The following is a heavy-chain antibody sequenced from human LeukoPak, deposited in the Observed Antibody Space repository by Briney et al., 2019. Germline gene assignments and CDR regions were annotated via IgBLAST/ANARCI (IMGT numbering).Heavy chain of an antibody. CDR1: GFTVSSNY. D-gene: IGHD3-3*01. Sequence: GGSLRLSCAASGFTVSSNYMSWVRQAPGKGLEWVSVIYSGGSTYYADSVKGRFTISRDNSKNTLYLQMNSLRAEDTAVYYCARSGITIFGVVIPLHWGQGTLVTVSS. CDR3: ARSGITIFGVVIPLH. J-gene: IGHJ4*02. CDR2: IYSGGST. V-gene: IGHV3-53*05.